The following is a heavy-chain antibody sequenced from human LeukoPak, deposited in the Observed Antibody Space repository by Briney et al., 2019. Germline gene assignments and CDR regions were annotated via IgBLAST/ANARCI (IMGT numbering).Heavy chain of an antibody. Sequence: ASVKVSCKASGYTFTSYGISWVRQAPGQGLEWMGGIIPIFGTANYAQKFQGRVTITTDESTSTAYMELSSLRSEDTAVYYCARGNPYCSSTSCPFDYWGQGTLVTVSS. CDR1: GYTFTSYG. J-gene: IGHJ4*02. D-gene: IGHD2-2*01. CDR2: IIPIFGTA. V-gene: IGHV1-69*05. CDR3: ARGNPYCSSTSCPFDY.